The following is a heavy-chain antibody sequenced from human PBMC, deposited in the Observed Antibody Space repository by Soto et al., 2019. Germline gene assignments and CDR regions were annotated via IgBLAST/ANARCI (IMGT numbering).Heavy chain of an antibody. CDR1: GASISSSAYS. CDR3: AKHNRNGSGSFDRFDP. V-gene: IGHV4-39*01. CDR2: IYDNGGT. J-gene: IGHJ5*02. Sequence: SETLSLTCTVSGASISSSAYSWGWIRQPPGKGLEWIGIIYDNGGTYYNPSLRSRVTISVDTSKNHFSLKVNSVTAADTAMYYCAKHNRNGSGSFDRFDPWGQGILVTVSS. D-gene: IGHD3-10*01.